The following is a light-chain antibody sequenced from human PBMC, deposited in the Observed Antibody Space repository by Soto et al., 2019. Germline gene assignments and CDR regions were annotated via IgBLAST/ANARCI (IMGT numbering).Light chain of an antibody. CDR1: QSVRSN. CDR2: GAS. Sequence: EIVMTQSPATLSVSPGEGVTLSCRAGQSVRSNLAWYQQKPGQAPRLLIYGASSRATGIPDRFSGSGSGTDFTLTISSLQSEDFAVYYCQQYNNWPWTFGQGTKVDIK. CDR3: QQYNNWPWT. V-gene: IGKV3D-15*01. J-gene: IGKJ1*01.